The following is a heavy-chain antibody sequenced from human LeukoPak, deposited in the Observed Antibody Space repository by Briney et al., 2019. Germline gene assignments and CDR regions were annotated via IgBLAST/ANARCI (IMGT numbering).Heavy chain of an antibody. V-gene: IGHV3-7*01. CDR3: ARLTGLQWLLLPFWFDS. J-gene: IGHJ5*01. CDR2: INQDEI. Sequence: GKSLRLSCVASGFTFSSSWMSWVRQGPGKGLEWVASINQDEIHYVDAVRGRFTISRDNAKNSLYLQMNSLTADDTAVYYCARLTGLQWLLLPFWFDSWGQGTLVTVSS. D-gene: IGHD3-22*01. CDR1: GFTFSSSW.